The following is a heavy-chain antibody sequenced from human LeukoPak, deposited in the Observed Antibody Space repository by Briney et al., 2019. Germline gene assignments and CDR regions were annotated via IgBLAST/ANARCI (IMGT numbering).Heavy chain of an antibody. Sequence: SETLSLTCTVSGGSISSYYWRWLRQSPGKGPEWIGNVYYSGSTNYNPSLKSRLTISVHTSKNHYSLKLRSVTPADTAVYYCARSYRNYYPFDYLGQGTLVTVSS. D-gene: IGHD4-11*01. CDR1: GGSISSYY. CDR3: ARSYRNYYPFDY. V-gene: IGHV4-59*01. J-gene: IGHJ4*02. CDR2: VYYSGST.